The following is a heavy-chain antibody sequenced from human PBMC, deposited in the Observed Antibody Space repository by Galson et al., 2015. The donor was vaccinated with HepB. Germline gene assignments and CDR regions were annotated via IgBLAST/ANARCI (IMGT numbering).Heavy chain of an antibody. CDR1: GDSVSSNSAA. J-gene: IGHJ4*02. CDR3: ARYSGSYYYFDY. D-gene: IGHD1-26*01. V-gene: IGHV6-1*01. Sequence: CAISGDSVSSNSAAWNWIRRSPSRGLEWLGRTYYRSKWYNDYAVSVKSRITINPDTSKNQFSLQLNSVTPEDTAVYYCARYSGSYYYFDYWGQGTLVTVSS. CDR2: TYYRSKWYN.